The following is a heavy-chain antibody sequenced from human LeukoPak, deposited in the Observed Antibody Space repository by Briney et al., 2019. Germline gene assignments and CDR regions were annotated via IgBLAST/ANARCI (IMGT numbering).Heavy chain of an antibody. V-gene: IGHV3-7*02. D-gene: IGHD2/OR15-2a*01. J-gene: IGHJ4*02. CDR1: GFTFSSYW. Sequence: GGSLRLSCAASGFTFSSYWMSWVRQAPGKGLEWVANIKQDGSEKYYVASVKGRFTISGDNAKNLLYLQMSSLGAEDTAVYFCARNRGVHYGGEGTLVTVPS. CDR2: IKQDGSEK. CDR3: ARNRGVHY.